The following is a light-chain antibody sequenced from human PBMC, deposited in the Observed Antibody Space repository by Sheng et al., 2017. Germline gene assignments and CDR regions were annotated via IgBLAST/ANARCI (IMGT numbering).Light chain of an antibody. CDR1: QSIRTN. CDR3: QQYHKWPLP. Sequence: EIVLTQSPATLSVSPGERATLSCRASQSIRTNLAWFQQRPGQAPRVLIFGASTRATGIPARFSGSGSGTEFTLTISSLQSEDFAVYYCQQYHKWPLPFGGGTKVEIK. CDR2: GAS. J-gene: IGKJ4*01. V-gene: IGKV3-15*01.